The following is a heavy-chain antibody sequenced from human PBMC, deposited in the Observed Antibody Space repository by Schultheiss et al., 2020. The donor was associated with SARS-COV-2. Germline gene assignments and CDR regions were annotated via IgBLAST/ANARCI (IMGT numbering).Heavy chain of an antibody. V-gene: IGHV4-28*01. Sequence: ETLSLTCAVSGYSISSSNWWGWIRQPPGKGLEWIGYIYYSGSTYYNPSLKSRVTMSVDTSKNQFSLKLSSVTAVDTAVYYCARTTPGGLRYFDWSNDYWGQGTLVTVSS. J-gene: IGHJ4*02. CDR2: IYYSGST. CDR1: GYSISSSNW. D-gene: IGHD3-9*01. CDR3: ARTTPGGLRYFDWSNDY.